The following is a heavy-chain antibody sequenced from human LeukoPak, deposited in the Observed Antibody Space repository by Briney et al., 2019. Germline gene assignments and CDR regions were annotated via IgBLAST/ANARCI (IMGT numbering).Heavy chain of an antibody. J-gene: IGHJ1*01. V-gene: IGHV1-2*02. CDR2: INPNSGGT. D-gene: IGHD3-9*01. CDR3: ARGIDRKAPEYFQH. CDR1: GYTFTGYY. Sequence: ASVKVSRKASGYTFTGYYMHWVRQAPGQGLEWMGWINPNSGGTNYAQKFQGGVTMTRDTSISTAYMELSRLRSDDTAVYYCARGIDRKAPEYFQHWGQGTLVTVSS.